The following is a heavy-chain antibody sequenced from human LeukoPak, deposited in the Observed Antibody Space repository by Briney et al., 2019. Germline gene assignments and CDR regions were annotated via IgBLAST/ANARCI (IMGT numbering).Heavy chain of an antibody. D-gene: IGHD3-10*01. CDR1: GFTFSSYE. V-gene: IGHV3-48*03. CDR2: ISPSGDTT. CDR3: VRGGG. Sequence: GGSLRLSCAASGFTFSSYEMNWVRQAPGKGLEWVSYISPSGDTTHYADAVKGRFTISRDNPKNSLYLQVNSLRAEDTPVYYRVRGGGRGPGTPVTVSS. J-gene: IGHJ6*01.